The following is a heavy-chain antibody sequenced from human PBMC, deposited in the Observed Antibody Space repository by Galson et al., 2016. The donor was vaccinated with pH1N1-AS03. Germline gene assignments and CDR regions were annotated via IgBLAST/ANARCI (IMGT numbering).Heavy chain of an antibody. Sequence: SLRLSCAASGISLSSSWMHWVRQAPGRGLVWVSGINGVGSSIKYADAVKGRFTISSDNAKNMLYLQMNSLRADDAAVYYCARGYDDSGPDDHRLFDSWGQGTQVTVSS. CDR1: GISLSSSW. CDR2: INGVGSSI. D-gene: IGHD3-22*01. CDR3: ARGYDDSGPDDHRLFDS. V-gene: IGHV3-74*01. J-gene: IGHJ5*01.